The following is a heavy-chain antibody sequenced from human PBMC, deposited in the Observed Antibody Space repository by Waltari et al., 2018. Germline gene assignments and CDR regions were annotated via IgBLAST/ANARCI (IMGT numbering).Heavy chain of an antibody. Sequence: EVQLVESGGGLVQAGGSLRLSCAASGFDLSSYDMHWVRQATGKGLEWVSSIGTADDTSHSGSVKGRFTISRENAKNSLHLQMNALRAEDTAVYYCARGGTVTDFDYWGHGTLVIVSS. CDR3: ARGGTVTDFDY. CDR1: GFDLSSYD. D-gene: IGHD4-17*01. J-gene: IGHJ4*01. CDR2: IGTADDT. V-gene: IGHV3-13*01.